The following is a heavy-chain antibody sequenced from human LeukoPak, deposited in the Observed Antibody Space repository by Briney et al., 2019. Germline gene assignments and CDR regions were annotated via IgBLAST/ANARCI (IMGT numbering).Heavy chain of an antibody. CDR3: AKGTVAGTYSYYFDY. Sequence: GGSLRLSCAASGFTFSSYAMSWVRQAPGKGLEWVSAISGSGGSTCYADSVKGRFTISRDNSKNTLYLQMNSLRAEDTAVYYCAKGTVAGTYSYYFDYWGQGTLVTVSS. D-gene: IGHD6-19*01. V-gene: IGHV3-23*01. J-gene: IGHJ4*02. CDR2: ISGSGGST. CDR1: GFTFSSYA.